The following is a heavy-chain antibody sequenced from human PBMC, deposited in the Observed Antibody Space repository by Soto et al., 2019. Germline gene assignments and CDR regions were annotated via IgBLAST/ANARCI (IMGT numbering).Heavy chain of an antibody. CDR1: GGSISSYY. CDR2: IYYSGST. CDR3: ARHAISSTWLNWFDP. J-gene: IGHJ5*02. D-gene: IGHD6-13*01. Sequence: QVQLQESGPGLVKPSETLSLTCTVSGGSISSYYWSWIRQPPGKGLEWIGYIYYSGSTNYNPSLKSRVTISVDTSKNQFSLMLRSVTAADTAVYYCARHAISSTWLNWFDPWGQGTLVTVSS. V-gene: IGHV4-59*08.